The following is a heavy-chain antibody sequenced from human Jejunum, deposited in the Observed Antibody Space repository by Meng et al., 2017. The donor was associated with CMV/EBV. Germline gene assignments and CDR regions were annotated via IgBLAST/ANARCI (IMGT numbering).Heavy chain of an antibody. CDR3: ARGRHAYGDYDTFDL. CDR1: TSTTSD. Sequence: TSTTSDWGCLRQPPGKGLRWIGNIYNIYHTETTYYSPSINSRVSISMDASKNQISLNQNFVTAADTAVYYCARGRHAYGDYDTFDLWGQGTLVTVS. D-gene: IGHD4-17*01. J-gene: IGHJ4*02. CDR2: IYNIYHTETT. V-gene: IGHV4-39*07.